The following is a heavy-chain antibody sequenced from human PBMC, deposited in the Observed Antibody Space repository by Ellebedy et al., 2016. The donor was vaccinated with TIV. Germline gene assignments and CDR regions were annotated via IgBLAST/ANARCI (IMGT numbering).Heavy chain of an antibody. CDR2: ISAYNGNT. V-gene: IGHV1-18*01. Sequence: AASVKVSCKASGYTFTSYGISWVRQAPGQGLEWMGWISAYNGNTNYAQKLQGRVTMNTDTSTSTAYMRLRSLRTDDTAVYYCARDLYWGAVGAFDIWGQGTMVTVSS. CDR3: ARDLYWGAVGAFDI. D-gene: IGHD2-8*02. J-gene: IGHJ3*02. CDR1: GYTFTSYG.